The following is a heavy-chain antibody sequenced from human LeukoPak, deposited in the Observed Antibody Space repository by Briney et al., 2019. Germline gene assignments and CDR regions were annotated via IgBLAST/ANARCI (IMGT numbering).Heavy chain of an antibody. CDR2: TNHSGST. V-gene: IGHV4-34*01. CDR3: ARRLLLLRYFDY. D-gene: IGHD3-3*01. CDR1: GGSFSGYY. Sequence: SETLSLTCAVYGGSFSGYYWSWIRQPPGKGLEWIGETNHSGSTNYNPSLKSRVTISVDTSKNQFSLKLSSVTAADTAVYYCARRLLLLRYFDYWGQGTLVTVSS. J-gene: IGHJ4*02.